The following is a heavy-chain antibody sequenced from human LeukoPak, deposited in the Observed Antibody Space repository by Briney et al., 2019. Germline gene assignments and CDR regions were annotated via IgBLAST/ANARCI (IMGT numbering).Heavy chain of an antibody. V-gene: IGHV3-48*03. J-gene: IGHJ6*04. D-gene: IGHD3-10*02. Sequence: GRSLRLSCAASGFTFSSYELNWVRQAPGKGLEWVSYISSSGSTIYYADSVKGRFTISRDNAKNSLYLQMNSLRAEDTAVYYCAELGITMIGGVWGKGTTVTISS. CDR3: AELGITMIGGV. CDR1: GFTFSSYE. CDR2: ISSSGSTI.